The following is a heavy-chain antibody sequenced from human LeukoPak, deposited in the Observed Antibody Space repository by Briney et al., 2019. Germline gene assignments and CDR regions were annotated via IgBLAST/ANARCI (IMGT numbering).Heavy chain of an antibody. CDR2: ISGSGDST. V-gene: IGHV3-23*01. CDR1: GFTFSSYA. J-gene: IGHJ4*02. Sequence: GGSLRLSCAASGFTFSSYAMSWVRQAPGKGLEWVSAISGSGDSTFYADSVKGRFTISRDNSKNTLCLQMNSLRAEDTAVYYCAEGGLAAAYDYWGQGTLVTVSS. D-gene: IGHD6-13*01. CDR3: AEGGLAAAYDY.